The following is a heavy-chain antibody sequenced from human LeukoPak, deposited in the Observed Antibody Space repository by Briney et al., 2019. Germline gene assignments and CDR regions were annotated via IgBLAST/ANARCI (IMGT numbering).Heavy chain of an antibody. Sequence: PGGSLRLSCAASGFTFSNYAMRWVRQAPGKGLEWVSAITGGGSGIYYADSMKSRFTISRDNSKNTLYLQINGLRAEDTAVYYCAKWGDYDVLTGYYVSDYWGQGTLVTVSS. CDR3: AKWGDYDVLTGYYVSDY. CDR1: GFTFSNYA. J-gene: IGHJ4*02. D-gene: IGHD3-9*01. V-gene: IGHV3-23*01. CDR2: ITGGGSGI.